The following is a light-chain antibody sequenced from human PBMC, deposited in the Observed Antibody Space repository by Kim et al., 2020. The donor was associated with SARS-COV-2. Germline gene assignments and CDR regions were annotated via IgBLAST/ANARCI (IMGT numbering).Light chain of an antibody. J-gene: IGKJ1*01. CDR2: WAS. V-gene: IGKV4-1*01. CDR1: QSVLYSSNNKNY. Sequence: DIVMTQSPDSLAVSLGERATINCKSSQSVLYSSNNKNYLAWYQQKPGQPPKLLIYWASTRESGVHDRFSGSGSGTDFTLTISSLQAEDVAVYYCQQYYSIQWTFGQGTKVDIK. CDR3: QQYYSIQWT.